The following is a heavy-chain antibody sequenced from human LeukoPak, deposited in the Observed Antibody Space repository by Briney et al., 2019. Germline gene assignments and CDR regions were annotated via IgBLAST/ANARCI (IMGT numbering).Heavy chain of an antibody. J-gene: IGHJ4*02. Sequence: GGSLRLSCAASGFTFSSYAMSWVRQAPGKGLEGVSAISGSGGRTYYADSVKGRFTISRDNSKNTLYLQMNSLRAEDTAVYYCAKATRSVSGPFDYWGQGTLVTVSS. CDR1: GFTFSSYA. V-gene: IGHV3-23*01. CDR3: AKATRSVSGPFDY. D-gene: IGHD6-19*01. CDR2: ISGSGGRT.